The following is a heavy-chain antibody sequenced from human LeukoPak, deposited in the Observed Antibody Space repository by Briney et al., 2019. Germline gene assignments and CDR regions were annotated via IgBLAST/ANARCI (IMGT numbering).Heavy chain of an antibody. Sequence: SETLSLTCAVYGGSFSGYYWSWIRQPPGKGLEWIGEINHSGSTNYNPSLKSRVTISVDTSKNQFSLKLSSVTAADTAVYYCAMKYYYDSSGYYFAFDIWGQGTMVTVSS. J-gene: IGHJ3*02. D-gene: IGHD3-22*01. V-gene: IGHV4-34*01. CDR3: AMKYYYDSSGYYFAFDI. CDR1: GGSFSGYY. CDR2: INHSGST.